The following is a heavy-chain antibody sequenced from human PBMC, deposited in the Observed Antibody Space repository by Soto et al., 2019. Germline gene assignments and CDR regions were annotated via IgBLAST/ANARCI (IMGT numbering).Heavy chain of an antibody. V-gene: IGHV4-30-2*01. CDR2: IYHSGST. D-gene: IGHD5-12*01. J-gene: IGHJ4*02. CDR1: GGSISSGGYS. Sequence: QLQLQESGSGLVKPSQTLSLTCAVSGGSISSGGYSWSWIRQPPGKGLEWIGYIYHSGSTYYNPSLKSRVTIAVDRSKTQSSLKLSSVTAAAPAVYSCAAGGGLPRYYWGQGTLVTVSS. CDR3: AAGGGLPRYY.